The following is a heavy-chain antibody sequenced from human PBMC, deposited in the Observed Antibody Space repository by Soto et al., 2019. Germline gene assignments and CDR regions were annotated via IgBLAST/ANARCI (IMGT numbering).Heavy chain of an antibody. D-gene: IGHD5-18*01. J-gene: IGHJ6*02. CDR1: GYTFTGYY. V-gene: IGHV1-2*04. CDR3: AKDRIQLWLGHYYYYYGMDV. Sequence: GASVKVSCKASGYTFTGYYMHWVRQAPGQGLEWMGWINPNSGGTNYAQKFQGWVTMTRDTSISTAYMELSRLRSDDTAVYYCAKDRIQLWLGHYYYYYGMDVWGQGTTVTVSS. CDR2: INPNSGGT.